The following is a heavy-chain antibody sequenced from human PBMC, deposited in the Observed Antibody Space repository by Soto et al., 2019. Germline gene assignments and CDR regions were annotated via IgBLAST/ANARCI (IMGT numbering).Heavy chain of an antibody. Sequence: GGSLRLSCAASGFTFSRYALSWVRRAQGKGLDWVSTIGSSGNTYYADSVKGRFTVSRDNSESTLYLQMKSLTAEDTAVYYCAKRPGSTSPRTYYFDYWGQGILVTVS. CDR2: IGSSGNT. CDR3: AKRPGSTSPRTYYFDY. CDR1: GFTFSRYA. D-gene: IGHD1-26*01. V-gene: IGHV3-23*01. J-gene: IGHJ4*02.